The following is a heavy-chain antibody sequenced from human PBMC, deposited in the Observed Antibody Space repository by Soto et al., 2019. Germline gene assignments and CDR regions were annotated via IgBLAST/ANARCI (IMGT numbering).Heavy chain of an antibody. CDR3: ARGLHYYGSGSGVDP. Sequence: QVQLQQWGAGLLKPSETLSLTCAVYGGSFSGYYWSWIRQPPGKGLEWIGEINHSGSTNYNPSLKSRVTISVDTSKNQFSLKLSSVTAADTAVYYCARGLHYYGSGSGVDPWGQGTLVTVSS. D-gene: IGHD3-10*01. J-gene: IGHJ5*02. CDR1: GGSFSGYY. CDR2: INHSGST. V-gene: IGHV4-34*01.